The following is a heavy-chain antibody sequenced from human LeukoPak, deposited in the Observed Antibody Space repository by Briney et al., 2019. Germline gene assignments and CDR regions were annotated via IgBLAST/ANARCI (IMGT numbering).Heavy chain of an antibody. CDR1: GFTFSYYG. CDR3: AKDLEAHDYGDYFDY. Sequence: PGGSLRLSCAASGFTFSYYGMHWVRQAPGKGLEWVAVISYDGSNKYYADSVKGRFTISRDNSKNTLYLQMNSLRAEDTAVYYCAKDLEAHDYGDYFDYWGQGTLVTVSS. D-gene: IGHD4-17*01. J-gene: IGHJ4*02. V-gene: IGHV3-30*18. CDR2: ISYDGSNK.